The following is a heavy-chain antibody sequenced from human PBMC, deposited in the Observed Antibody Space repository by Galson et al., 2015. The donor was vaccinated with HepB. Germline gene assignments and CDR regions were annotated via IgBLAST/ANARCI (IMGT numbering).Heavy chain of an antibody. CDR1: GFTFSSYS. J-gene: IGHJ4*02. CDR2: ISSSSSTI. CDR3: ARGLRFLEWFFDY. Sequence: SLRLSCAASGFTFSSYSMNWVRQAPGKGLEWVSYISSSSSTIYYADSVKGRFTISRDNAKNSLYLQMNSLRAEDTAVYYCARGLRFLEWFFDYWGQGTLVTVSS. V-gene: IGHV3-48*01. D-gene: IGHD3-3*01.